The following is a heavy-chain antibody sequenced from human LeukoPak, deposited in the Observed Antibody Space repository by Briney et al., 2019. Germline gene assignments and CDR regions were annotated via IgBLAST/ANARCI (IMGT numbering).Heavy chain of an antibody. CDR1: GGSISSYY. Sequence: PSETLSLTCTVSGGSISSYYWSWIRQPPGKGLEWSGYIYYSGSTNYNPSLKSRVTISVDTSKNQFSLKLSSVTAADTAVYYCARRYCTGGSCYSSFDFWGQGTLVTVS. CDR3: ARRYCTGGSCYSSFDF. CDR2: IYYSGST. J-gene: IGHJ4*02. D-gene: IGHD2-15*01. V-gene: IGHV4-59*08.